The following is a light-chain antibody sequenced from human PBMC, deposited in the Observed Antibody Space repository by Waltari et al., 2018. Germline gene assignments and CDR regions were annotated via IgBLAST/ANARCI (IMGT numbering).Light chain of an antibody. Sequence: QSALTQPASVSGSPGQSITIPCTGTSSDVGGYNFVSWYQQHPGKAPKLIIYDVTKRPSGVSNRFSGSKSGNTASLTISGLQTEDEADYYCSSYTSATIYVFGIGTKVVVL. CDR3: SSYTSATIYV. CDR2: DVT. V-gene: IGLV2-14*03. CDR1: SSDVGGYNF. J-gene: IGLJ1*01.